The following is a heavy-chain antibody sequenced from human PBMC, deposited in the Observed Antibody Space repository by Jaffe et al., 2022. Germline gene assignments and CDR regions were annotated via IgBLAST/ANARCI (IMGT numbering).Heavy chain of an antibody. J-gene: IGHJ4*02. D-gene: IGHD7-27*01. CDR3: AKDLNWGSQY. Sequence: EVPLLESGGGLVQPGGSLRLSCAASGFPFNNYAMTWVRQAPGKGLEWVSGIDKSGFSTDYADSAKGRFTIFRDNSKNTLYLQMNSLRAEDSAIYYCAKDLNWGSQYWGQGTLVTVSS. CDR2: IDKSGFST. V-gene: IGHV3-23*01. CDR1: GFPFNNYA.